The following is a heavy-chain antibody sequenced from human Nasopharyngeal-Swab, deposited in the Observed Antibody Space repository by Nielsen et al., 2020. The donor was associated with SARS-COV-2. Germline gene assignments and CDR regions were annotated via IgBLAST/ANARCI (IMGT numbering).Heavy chain of an antibody. CDR3: ARYYYYNMDI. V-gene: IGHV4-4*02. CDR1: DASISDANW. Sequence: SETLSLTCTVSDASISDANWWGWVRQPPGRGLEWIGEIHHSGYSNYNSSLMSRVAISVDKSKNQFSLTLRFLTAADTAVYYCARYYYYNMDIWGEGTTVTVSS. J-gene: IGHJ6*03. CDR2: IHHSGYS.